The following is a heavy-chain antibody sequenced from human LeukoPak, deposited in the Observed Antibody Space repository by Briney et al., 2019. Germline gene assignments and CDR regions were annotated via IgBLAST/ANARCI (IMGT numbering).Heavy chain of an antibody. J-gene: IGHJ3*02. CDR3: ARDCSGGSCYGAFDI. D-gene: IGHD2-15*01. CDR1: GGSISSDSYY. V-gene: IGHV4-39*07. CDR2: IYYSGST. Sequence: SETLSLTCTVSGGSISSDSYYWAWIRQPPGKGLEWIASIYYSGSTYYNPSLKSRITISVDTSENRFSLKLSSVTATDTAVYYCARDCSGGSCYGAFDIWGQGTMVTVSS.